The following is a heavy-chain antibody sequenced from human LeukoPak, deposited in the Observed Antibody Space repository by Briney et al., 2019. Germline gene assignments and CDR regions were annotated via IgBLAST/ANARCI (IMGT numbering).Heavy chain of an antibody. D-gene: IGHD6-13*01. CDR3: ARLSSPRGSFDY. Sequence: GESLQISSNGSGYSFTSYWIGWVRQMPGEGREWMGTIYPGDSDTRYSPSLQGQVTISADKSITTAYLQWSSLKASDTAIYYCARLSSPRGSFDYWGQGTLVTVSS. CDR2: IYPGDSDT. CDR1: GYSFTSYW. V-gene: IGHV5-51*01. J-gene: IGHJ4*02.